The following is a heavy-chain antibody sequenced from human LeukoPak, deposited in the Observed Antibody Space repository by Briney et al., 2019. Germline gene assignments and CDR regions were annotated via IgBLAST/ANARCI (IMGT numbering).Heavy chain of an antibody. Sequence: SETLSLTCTVSDASVRSYYWSWIHQPPGKRLEWIGTFENSGTTHYNPSLKSRVSISVDKTKNHISLNLTSATAADTAMYYCARDMSDDFWSGSSRWFDPWGQGILVTVSS. D-gene: IGHD3-3*01. J-gene: IGHJ5*02. CDR1: DASVRSYY. CDR2: FENSGTT. V-gene: IGHV4-59*02. CDR3: ARDMSDDFWSGSSRWFDP.